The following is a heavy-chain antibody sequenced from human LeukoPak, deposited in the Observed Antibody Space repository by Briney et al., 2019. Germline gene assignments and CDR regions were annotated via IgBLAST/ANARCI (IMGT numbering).Heavy chain of an antibody. CDR2: ISAYNGNT. D-gene: IGHD3-10*01. CDR3: ARGSAPHHAGSYTPCDY. J-gene: IGHJ4*02. V-gene: IGHV1-18*01. Sequence: ASVKVSCKASGYTFTSYGISWVRQAPGQGLEWMGWISAYNGNTNYAQKLQGRVTMTTDTSTSTAYMELRSLRSDDTAVYYCARGSAPHHAGSYTPCDYWGQRTLVTVSS. CDR1: GYTFTSYG.